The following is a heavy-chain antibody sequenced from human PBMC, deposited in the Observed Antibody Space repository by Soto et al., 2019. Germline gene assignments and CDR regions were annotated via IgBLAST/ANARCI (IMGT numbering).Heavy chain of an antibody. D-gene: IGHD1-26*01. CDR2: ISTSSSPR. CDR3: AKERTYSVASGFDY. CDR1: GFTFRHYS. J-gene: IGHJ4*02. V-gene: IGHV3-48*02. Sequence: EVHLVESGGGLVQPGGSLRLSCAASGFTFRHYSMHWVRQAPGKGLEWVAYISTSSSPRYYADSVKGRFTISRDNDRKSIYLEMSSLRDEDTAIYYCAKERTYSVASGFDYWGRGTLVTVSS.